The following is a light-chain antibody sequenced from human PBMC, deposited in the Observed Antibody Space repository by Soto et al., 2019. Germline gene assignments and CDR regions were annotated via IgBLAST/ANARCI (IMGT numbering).Light chain of an antibody. CDR2: SAS. V-gene: IGKV1-39*01. Sequence: DIQMSQSPSSLSASVGDSVTITCRASETIIDYLNWYQQQPGEAPKLLIFSASSLHSGVPSRFRGSGSGTHFTLTISSLQPEVFATYFCQQSFSAPRTFGQGTKLQAK. J-gene: IGKJ2*01. CDR1: ETIIDY. CDR3: QQSFSAPRT.